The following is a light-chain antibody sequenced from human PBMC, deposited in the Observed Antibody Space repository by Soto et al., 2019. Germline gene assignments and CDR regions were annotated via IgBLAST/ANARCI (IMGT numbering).Light chain of an antibody. Sequence: EIVMTQSPATLHVSPGERATLSCRASQSVSSNLAWYQQKPGQAPRLLIYGASTRATGIPARFSGSGPGTECTLTISSLQSEDFAVYYCQQYNNWPPLTFGGGTKVEIK. CDR1: QSVSSN. CDR2: GAS. V-gene: IGKV3-15*01. CDR3: QQYNNWPPLT. J-gene: IGKJ4*01.